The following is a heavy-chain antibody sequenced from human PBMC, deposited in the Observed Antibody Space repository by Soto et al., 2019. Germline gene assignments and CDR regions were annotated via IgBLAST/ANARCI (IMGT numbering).Heavy chain of an antibody. V-gene: IGHV1-69*08. Sequence: QVQLVQSGAEVKKPGSSVKVSCKASGGTFSSYTISWVRQAPGQGLEWMGRIIPILGIANYAQKFQGRVTITADKSTSTAYMELRSLGSEDTAVYYCARDIGGELDYWGQGTLVTVSS. D-gene: IGHD1-26*01. CDR2: IIPILGIA. CDR1: GGTFSSYT. CDR3: ARDIGGELDY. J-gene: IGHJ4*02.